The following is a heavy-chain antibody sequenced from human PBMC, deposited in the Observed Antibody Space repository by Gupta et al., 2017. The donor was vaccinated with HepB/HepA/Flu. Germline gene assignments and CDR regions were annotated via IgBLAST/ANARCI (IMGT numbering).Heavy chain of an antibody. CDR2: IKHDGSEK. J-gene: IGHJ3*02. D-gene: IGHD6-13*01. Sequence: EVQLVESGGGLVQPGGSLRLSCAVSGFTFSSNWMSWLRQAPGKGLEWVANIKHDGSEKFYVDSVKGRFTISRDNGKNLLYLQMYGLRGDDTAMYYCAKDGRTWYIWGQGTMVTVSS. CDR3: AKDGRTWYI. CDR1: GFTFSSNW. V-gene: IGHV3-7*01.